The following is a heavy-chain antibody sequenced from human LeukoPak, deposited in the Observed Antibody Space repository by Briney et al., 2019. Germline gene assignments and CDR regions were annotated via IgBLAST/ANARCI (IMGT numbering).Heavy chain of an antibody. D-gene: IGHD1-26*01. CDR1: GGTSSSYA. CDR2: IIPIFGTA. J-gene: IGHJ5*02. CDR3: ARDRGLRSGSYYDGFDP. V-gene: IGHV1-69*05. Sequence: ASVKVSCKASGGTSSSYAISWVRQAPGQGLEWMGGIIPIFGTANYAQKFQGRVTITKDESTSTAYMELSSLRSEDTAVYYCARDRGLRSGSYYDGFDPWGQGTLVTVSS.